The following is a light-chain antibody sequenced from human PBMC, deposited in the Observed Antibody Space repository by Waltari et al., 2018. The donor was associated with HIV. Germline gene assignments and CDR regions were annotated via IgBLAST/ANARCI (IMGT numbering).Light chain of an antibody. V-gene: IGKV3-15*01. CDR2: GTS. CDR3: QQYNSWPT. J-gene: IGKJ1*01. CDR1: QSVRTN. Sequence: ETVMTQSPATLSVSPGERATLSCWASQSVRTNLAWYQQKAGQAPRLLIYGTSARATGIPARFSGSGSGTEFTLTISSLQSEDLAVYYCQQYNSWPTFGQGTKVEIK.